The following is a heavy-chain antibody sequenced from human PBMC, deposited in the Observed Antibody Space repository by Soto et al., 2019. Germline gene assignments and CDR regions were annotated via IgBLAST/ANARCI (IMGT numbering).Heavy chain of an antibody. CDR3: ARATVAVTSFDY. Sequence: QLQLQESGPGLVKPSGTLSLPCAASVGPITSSNWRSWGRHRPQEGGGWGGDTYHRGGTNYTPSPMMRVTIAVEKSMNQFSVKLSSMTAAYTAVYYCARATVAVTSFDYWGQGTLVTVSS. D-gene: IGHD6-19*01. CDR2: TYHRGGT. V-gene: IGHV4-4*02. J-gene: IGHJ4*02. CDR1: VGPITSSNW.